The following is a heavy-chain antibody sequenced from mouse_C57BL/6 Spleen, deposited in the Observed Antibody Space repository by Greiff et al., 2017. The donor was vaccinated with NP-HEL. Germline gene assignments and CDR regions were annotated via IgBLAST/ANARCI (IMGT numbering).Heavy chain of an antibody. J-gene: IGHJ2*01. CDR2: ISYDGSN. CDR1: GYSITSGYY. CDR3: ARDYYGSSY. V-gene: IGHV3-6*01. Sequence: EVHLVESGPGLVKPSQSLSLTCSVPGYSITSGYYWNWIRQFPGNKLEWMGYISYDGSNNYNPSLKNRISITRDTSKNQFFLKLNSVTTEDTATYYCARDYYGSSYWGQGTTLTVSS. D-gene: IGHD1-1*01.